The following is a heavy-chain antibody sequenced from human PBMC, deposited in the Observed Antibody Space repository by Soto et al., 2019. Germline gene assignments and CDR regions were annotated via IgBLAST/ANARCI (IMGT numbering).Heavy chain of an antibody. D-gene: IGHD2-15*01. Sequence: PGGSLRLSCAASGFTFSSYGMHWVRQAPGKGLEWVAVIWYDGSNKYYADSVKGRFTISRDNSKNTLYLQMNSLRAEDTAVYYCASAKRLHYYGMDVWGQGTTVTVSS. CDR2: IWYDGSNK. V-gene: IGHV3-33*01. CDR3: ASAKRLHYYGMDV. J-gene: IGHJ6*02. CDR1: GFTFSSYG.